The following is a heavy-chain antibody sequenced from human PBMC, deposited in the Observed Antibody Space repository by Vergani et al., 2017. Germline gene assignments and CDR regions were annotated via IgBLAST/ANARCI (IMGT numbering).Heavy chain of an antibody. V-gene: IGHV4-39*01. Sequence: QLQLQESGPGLVKPSATLSLTCSVSGASIRSSNYYWCWIRQPPGKRLEWIANIYYSGSTYYNPSLKSRVTISVDTSKNQSSLKLSSVTAADTAVYFCARHSAVEWLVKLGWIDPWGQGILVTVSS. J-gene: IGHJ5*02. CDR3: ARHSAVEWLVKLGWIDP. D-gene: IGHD6-19*01. CDR1: GASIRSSNYY. CDR2: IYYSGST.